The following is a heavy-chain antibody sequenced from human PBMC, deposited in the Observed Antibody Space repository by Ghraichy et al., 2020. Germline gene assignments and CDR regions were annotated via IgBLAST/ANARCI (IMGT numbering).Heavy chain of an antibody. V-gene: IGHV3-30*04. CDR2: ISYDGSNK. Sequence: GSLRLSCAASGFTFSSYAMHWVRQAPGKGLEWVAVISYDGSNKYYADSVKGRFTISRDNSKNTLYLQMNSLRAEDTAVYYCAREIGLSFDYWGQGTLVTVSS. CDR3: AREIGLSFDY. J-gene: IGHJ4*02. CDR1: GFTFSSYA.